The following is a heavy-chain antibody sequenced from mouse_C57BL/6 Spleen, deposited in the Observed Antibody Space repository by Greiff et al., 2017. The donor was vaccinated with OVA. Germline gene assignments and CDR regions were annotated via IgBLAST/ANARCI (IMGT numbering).Heavy chain of an antibody. Sequence: QVQLQQPGAELVMPGASVKLSCKASGYTFTSYWMHWVKQRPGQGLEWIGEIDPSDSDTNYNQKFKGKSTLAVDKSSSTAYMQLSSLTSEDSAVYYCARNFHYYGSRYYFDYWGQGTTLTVSS. CDR1: GYTFTSYW. V-gene: IGHV1-69*01. J-gene: IGHJ2*01. CDR3: ARNFHYYGSRYYFDY. CDR2: IDPSDSDT. D-gene: IGHD1-1*01.